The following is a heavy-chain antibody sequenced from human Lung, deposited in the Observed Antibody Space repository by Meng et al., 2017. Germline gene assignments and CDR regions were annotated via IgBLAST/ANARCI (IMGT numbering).Heavy chain of an antibody. CDR1: GDSITRTQW. V-gene: IGHV4-4*03. CDR2: ISHSGST. CDR3: ARETLRELGLFHY. D-gene: IGHD1-7*01. J-gene: IGHJ4*02. Sequence: RQSGQSLLQPPGPLALACAVSGDSITRTQWWSWLRQTPGKGLEWIGEISHSGSTVYRPSLQGRVSISLDKSNNEFSLKLTSVTAADTAVYYCARETLRELGLFHYWGQGILVTVS.